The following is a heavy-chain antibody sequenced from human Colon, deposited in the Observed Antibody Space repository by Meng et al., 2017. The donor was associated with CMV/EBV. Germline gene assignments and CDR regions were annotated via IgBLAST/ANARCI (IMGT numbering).Heavy chain of an antibody. J-gene: IGHJ4*02. Sequence: GASLKISCAFSGLSFKSYAMSWVRQAPGQGLEWVAVISSGGDETYYADSVKGRFIVSRDHAKSTLFLQINGLGAEDTAVYYCAKNLFVPPAIMSVFAPNDYWGQGTLVTVSS. D-gene: IGHD2-2*02. CDR3: AKNLFVPPAIMSVFAPNDY. CDR2: ISSGGDET. V-gene: IGHV3-23*01. CDR1: GLSFKSYA.